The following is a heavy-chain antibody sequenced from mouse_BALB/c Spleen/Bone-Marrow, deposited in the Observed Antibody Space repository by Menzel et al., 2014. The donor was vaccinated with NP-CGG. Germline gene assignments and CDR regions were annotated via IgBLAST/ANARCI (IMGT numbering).Heavy chain of an antibody. J-gene: IGHJ3*01. CDR3: ARSDYRYDPFAY. Sequence: QVQLKDSGAELVMPGASVKMSCKASGYTFTDYWMHWVKRRPGQGLEWIGAIDTSDSYTSYNQKFKGKATLTVDESSSTAYMQLSSLTSEDSAVYYCARSDYRYDPFAYWGQGTLVTVSA. CDR1: GYTFTDYW. D-gene: IGHD2-14*01. V-gene: IGHV1-69*01. CDR2: IDTSDSYT.